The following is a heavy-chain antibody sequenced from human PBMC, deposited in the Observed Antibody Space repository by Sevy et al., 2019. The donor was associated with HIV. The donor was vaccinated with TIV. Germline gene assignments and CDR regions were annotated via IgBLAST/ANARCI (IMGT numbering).Heavy chain of an antibody. J-gene: IGHJ4*02. Sequence: GGSQRLSCAASGFTFSSYSMNWVRQAPGKGLEWVSSISSSSSYIYYADSVKGRFTISRDNAKNSLYLQMNSLRAEDTAVYYCARDRTDEVVVAATSFDYWGQGTLVTVSS. D-gene: IGHD2-15*01. V-gene: IGHV3-21*01. CDR1: GFTFSSYS. CDR3: ARDRTDEVVVAATSFDY. CDR2: ISSSSSYI.